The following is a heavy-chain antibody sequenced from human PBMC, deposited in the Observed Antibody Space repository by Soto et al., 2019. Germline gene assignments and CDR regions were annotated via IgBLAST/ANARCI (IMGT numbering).Heavy chain of an antibody. D-gene: IGHD6-19*01. J-gene: IGHJ4*02. CDR2: IKQDGSEK. CDR3: ASNGQWLVGLDFDY. Sequence: GGSLRLSCAASGFTFSSYWMSWVRQAPGKGLEWVANIKQDGSEKYYVDSVKGRFTISRDNAKNSLYLQMNSLRAEDTAVYYCASNGQWLVGLDFDYWGQGTLVTVSS. CDR1: GFTFSSYW. V-gene: IGHV3-7*01.